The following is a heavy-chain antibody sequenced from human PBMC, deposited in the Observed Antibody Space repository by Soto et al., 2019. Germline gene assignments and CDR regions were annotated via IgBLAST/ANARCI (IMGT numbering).Heavy chain of an antibody. CDR3: ARGRMYYDFWSGYVYFDY. V-gene: IGHV4-34*01. Sequence: PSETLSLTCAVYGGSFSGYYWSWIRQPPGKGLEWIGEINHSGSTNYNPSLKSRVTISVDTSKNQFSLKLSSVTAADTAVYYCARGRMYYDFWSGYVYFDYWAQGTLVTVSS. J-gene: IGHJ4*02. CDR1: GGSFSGYY. D-gene: IGHD3-3*01. CDR2: INHSGST.